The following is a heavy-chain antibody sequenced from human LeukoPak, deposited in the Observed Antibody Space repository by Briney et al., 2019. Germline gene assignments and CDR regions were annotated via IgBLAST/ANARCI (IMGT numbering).Heavy chain of an antibody. V-gene: IGHV3-23*01. Sequence: GGSLRLSCAASGFTFSSYAMNWVRQAPGKGLEWVSSISNSDGSTYYADFVKGRFTISRDNSRNTLHLQMNSLRAEDTAVYYCAKSLGVGGYTRYKGFDQWGQGTLVTVSS. CDR1: GFTFSSYA. CDR2: ISNSDGST. CDR3: AKSLGVGGYTRYKGFDQ. J-gene: IGHJ4*02. D-gene: IGHD5-24*01.